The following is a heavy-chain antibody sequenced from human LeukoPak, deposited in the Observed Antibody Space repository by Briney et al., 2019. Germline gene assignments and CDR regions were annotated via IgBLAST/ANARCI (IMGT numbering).Heavy chain of an antibody. CDR1: GYTFTSYG. V-gene: IGHV1-18*01. CDR3: ARDRYTGYSGSWGDY. Sequence: ASVKVSCKASGYTFTSYGISWVRQAPGQGLEWMGWISAYNGNTNYAQKLQGRVTMTTDTSTSTAYMELRSLRSDGTAVYYCARDRYTGYSGSWGDYWGQGTLVTVSS. CDR2: ISAYNGNT. J-gene: IGHJ4*02. D-gene: IGHD6-13*01.